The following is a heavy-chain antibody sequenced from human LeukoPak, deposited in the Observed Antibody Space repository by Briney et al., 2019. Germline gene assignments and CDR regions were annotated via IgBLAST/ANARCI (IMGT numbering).Heavy chain of an antibody. Sequence: GGSLRLSCAASGFTVSSNYMSWVRQAPGKGLEWVSVIYSGGSTYYADSVRGRFTISRDNSKNTLYLQMNSLRAEDTAVYYCASSTLHAFDIWGQGTMVTVSS. CDR3: ASSTLHAFDI. V-gene: IGHV3-66*01. CDR1: GFTVSSNY. J-gene: IGHJ3*02. CDR2: IYSGGST.